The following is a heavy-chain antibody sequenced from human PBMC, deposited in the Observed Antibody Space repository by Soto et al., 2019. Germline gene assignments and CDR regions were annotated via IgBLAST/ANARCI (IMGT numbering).Heavy chain of an antibody. CDR1: GFTFSSYA. CDR2: ISYDGSNK. CDR3: ARVQHTWGGYYYGMDV. V-gene: IGHV3-30-3*01. Sequence: GGSLRLSCAASGFTFSSYAMHWVRQAPGKGLEWVAVISYDGSNKYYADSVKGRFTISRDNSKNTLYLQMNSLRAEDTAVYYCARVQHTWGGYYYGMDVWGQGTTVTVSS. D-gene: IGHD3-16*01. J-gene: IGHJ6*02.